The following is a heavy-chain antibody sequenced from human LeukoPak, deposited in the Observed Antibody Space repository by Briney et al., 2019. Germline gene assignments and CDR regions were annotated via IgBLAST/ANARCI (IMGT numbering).Heavy chain of an antibody. CDR3: ARDMDIFSIAVAGTIHYFDY. D-gene: IGHD6-19*01. J-gene: IGHJ4*02. V-gene: IGHV3-7*01. Sequence: GGSLRLSCAASGFTFSSYWMSWVRQAPGKGLEWVANIKQDGSEKYYVDSVKGRFTISRDNAKNSLYLQMNSLRAEDTAVYYCARDMDIFSIAVAGTIHYFDYWGQGTLVTVSS. CDR2: IKQDGSEK. CDR1: GFTFSSYW.